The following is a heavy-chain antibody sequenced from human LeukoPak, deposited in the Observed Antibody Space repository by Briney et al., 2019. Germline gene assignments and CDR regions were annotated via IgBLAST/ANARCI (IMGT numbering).Heavy chain of an antibody. J-gene: IGHJ4*02. V-gene: IGHV3-21*01. D-gene: IGHD3-22*01. CDR1: GFTFSSYS. Sequence: GGSLRLSCAASGFTFSSYSMNWVHQAPGKGLGWVSSISSSSSYIYYADSVKGRFTISRHNAKNSLYLQMNSLRAEDTAVYYCARDKGYYDSSGYYPPESDYFDYWGQGTLVTVSS. CDR3: ARDKGYYDSSGYYPPESDYFDY. CDR2: ISSSSSYI.